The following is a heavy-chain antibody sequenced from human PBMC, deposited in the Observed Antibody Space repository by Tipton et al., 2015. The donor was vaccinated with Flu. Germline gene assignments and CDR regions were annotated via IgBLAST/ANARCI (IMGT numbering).Heavy chain of an antibody. CDR2: IRSKANSYAT. J-gene: IGHJ4*02. CDR3: TSSYSGYENDGHY. CDR1: GFTFSGSA. V-gene: IGHV3-73*01. Sequence: SLRLSCAASGFTFSGSAMHWVRQASGKGLEWVGRIRSKANSYATAYAVSVKGRFTISRDDSKNTAYLQMNSLKTEDTAVYYCTSSYSGYENDGHYWGQGTLVTVSS. D-gene: IGHD5-12*01.